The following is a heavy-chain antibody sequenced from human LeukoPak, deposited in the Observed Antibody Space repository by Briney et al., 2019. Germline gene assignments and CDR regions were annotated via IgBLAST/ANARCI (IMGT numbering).Heavy chain of an antibody. V-gene: IGHV3-23*01. D-gene: IGHD5-24*01. J-gene: IGHJ4*02. CDR2: ISGSGGST. CDR3: AKVVEVATISPYFDY. Sequence: GGSPRLSCAASGFTFSSYAMSWVRQAPGKGLEWVSAISGSGGSTYYADSVKGRFTISRDNSKNTLYLQMNSLRAEDTAVYYCAKVVEVATISPYFDYWGQGTLVTVSS. CDR1: GFTFSSYA.